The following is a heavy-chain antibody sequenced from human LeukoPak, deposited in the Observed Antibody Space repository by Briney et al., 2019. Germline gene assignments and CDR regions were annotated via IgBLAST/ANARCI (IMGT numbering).Heavy chain of an antibody. CDR1: GFTFSSYE. CDR3: AKSGYNRFDY. V-gene: IGHV3-48*03. D-gene: IGHD5-24*01. CDR2: ISSSGSTI. Sequence: GGSLRLSCAASGFTFSSYEMNWVRQAPGKGLEWVSYISSSGSTIYYADSVKGRFTISRDNSKNTLYLQMNSLRAEDTAIYYCAKSGYNRFDYWGQGTLVTVSS. J-gene: IGHJ4*02.